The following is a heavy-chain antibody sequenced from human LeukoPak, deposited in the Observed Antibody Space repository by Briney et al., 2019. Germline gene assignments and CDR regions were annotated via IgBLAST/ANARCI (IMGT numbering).Heavy chain of an antibody. Sequence: SETLSLTCTVSGGSISSSSYYWSWIRQPPGKGLEWIGYIYYSGSTNYNPSLKSRVTISVDTSKNQFSLKLSSVTAADTAVYYCAREGIYSSSSYFDYWGQGTLVTVSS. V-gene: IGHV4-61*01. J-gene: IGHJ4*02. CDR1: GGSISSSSYY. CDR3: AREGIYSSSSYFDY. D-gene: IGHD6-6*01. CDR2: IYYSGST.